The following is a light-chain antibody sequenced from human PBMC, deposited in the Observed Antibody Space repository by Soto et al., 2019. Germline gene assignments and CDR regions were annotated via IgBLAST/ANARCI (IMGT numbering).Light chain of an antibody. CDR1: NLGTKT. CDR2: DDS. CDR3: QVWDSDSDHPV. J-gene: IGLJ3*02. Sequence: SYDLTQPPSVSVPPGQTARLTCVGNNLGTKTVHWYQRRPGQAPILVVYDDSDRPSGIPERFSGSNSANTATLTISRVEAGDEADYYCQVWDSDSDHPVFGGGTKVTVL. V-gene: IGLV3-21*02.